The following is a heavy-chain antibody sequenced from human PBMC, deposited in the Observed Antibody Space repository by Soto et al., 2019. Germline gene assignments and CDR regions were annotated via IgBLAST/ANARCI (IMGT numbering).Heavy chain of an antibody. CDR3: ARGGLGYCSGGSCYRFDP. V-gene: IGHV1-69*13. Sequence: SVKVSCKASGGTFSSYAISWVRQAPGQGLEWMGGIIPIFGTANYAQKFQGRVTITADESTSTAYMELSSLRSEDTAVYYCARGGLGYCSGGSCYRFDPWGQGTLVTVSS. CDR1: GGTFSSYA. CDR2: IIPIFGTA. J-gene: IGHJ5*02. D-gene: IGHD2-15*01.